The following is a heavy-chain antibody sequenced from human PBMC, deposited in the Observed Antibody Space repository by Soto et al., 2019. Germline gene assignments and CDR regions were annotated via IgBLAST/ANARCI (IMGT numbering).Heavy chain of an antibody. CDR2: ITTYNGNT. CDR3: ATAGGFGEFLRSQYYYYYYTYV. V-gene: IGHV1-18*01. CDR1: GDTFTSYG. Sequence: ASVKVACKASGDTFTSYGITWVRQAPGQGLEWMGWITTYNGNTHYAQNVQDRVTMTTDTSTNTAYMELRSLRSEDTAVYYCATAGGFGEFLRSQYYYYYYTYVWGKGTTVTVSS. D-gene: IGHD3-10*01. J-gene: IGHJ6*03.